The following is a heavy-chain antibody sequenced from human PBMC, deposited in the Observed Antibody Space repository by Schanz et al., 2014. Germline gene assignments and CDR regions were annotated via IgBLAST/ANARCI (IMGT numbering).Heavy chain of an antibody. J-gene: IGHJ4*02. CDR1: GFSFTTYA. Sequence: EVQLLESGGGLVQPGGSLRLSCASSGFSFTTYAMSWVRQAPGKGLEWVSAISASGGTTYYADSVKGRFTISRDNSKNTLYLQMNSLRAEDTAVYFCARDNSHWLVDYWGQGTLVTVSS. D-gene: IGHD6-19*01. CDR3: ARDNSHWLVDY. CDR2: ISASGGTT. V-gene: IGHV3-23*01.